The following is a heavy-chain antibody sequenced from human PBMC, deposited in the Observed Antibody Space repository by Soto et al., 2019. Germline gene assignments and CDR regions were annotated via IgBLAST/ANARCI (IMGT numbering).Heavy chain of an antibody. J-gene: IGHJ4*02. Sequence: PSESMSLTCTACGGTISSYYWSWIRQHAGKGLEWIGRIYTSGSTNYNPSLRSRVTMSVDTSKNQFSLKLSSVTAADTAVYYGARGPAYSDSWPLYYWGEPTLVTVSS. V-gene: IGHV4-4*07. CDR3: ARGPAYSDSWPLYY. CDR1: GGTISSYY. CDR2: IYTSGST. D-gene: IGHD3-22*01.